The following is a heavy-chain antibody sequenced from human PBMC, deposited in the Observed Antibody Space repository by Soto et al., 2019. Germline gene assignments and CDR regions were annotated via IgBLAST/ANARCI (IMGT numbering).Heavy chain of an antibody. D-gene: IGHD6-19*01. CDR1: GFTFSTYS. Sequence: GGSLRLSCAASGFTFSTYSMTWVRRAPGKGLEWVSYISGTSGSIYYADSAKGRFTISRDNAKNSLYLQMNSLRDEDTAVYYCARGRGPRYSRGGNVSWGQGPLVTVPS. V-gene: IGHV3-48*02. J-gene: IGHJ5*02. CDR2: ISGTSGSI. CDR3: ARGRGPRYSRGGNVS.